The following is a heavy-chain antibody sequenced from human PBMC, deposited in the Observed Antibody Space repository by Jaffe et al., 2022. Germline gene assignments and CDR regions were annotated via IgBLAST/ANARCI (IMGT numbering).Heavy chain of an antibody. Sequence: EVQLVESGGDLVQPGGSLRLSCAASGFTFKNYEMNWVRQAPGKGLEWVSYISGGGKITYYAESVKGRFTISRDTANNSLYLQMNSLRAEDTAVYYCVRDVDCSGGSCYPTGWFDPWGQGTLVTVSS. CDR1: GFTFKNYE. CDR2: ISGGGKIT. CDR3: VRDVDCSGGSCYPTGWFDP. D-gene: IGHD2-15*01. J-gene: IGHJ5*02. V-gene: IGHV3-48*03.